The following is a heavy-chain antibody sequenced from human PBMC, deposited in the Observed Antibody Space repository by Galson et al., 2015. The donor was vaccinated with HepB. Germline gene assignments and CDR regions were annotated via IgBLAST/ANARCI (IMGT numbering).Heavy chain of an antibody. J-gene: IGHJ4*02. CDR3: ARDHYDSSALDY. D-gene: IGHD3-22*01. Sequence: SVKVSCKASGYTFGSYHLHWVRQAPGQGLEWMGIINPSGGSTTYAQKFQGRVTLTRDTSTSTVYMELSSLRSGDTAVYYCARDHYDSSALDYWGQGTLVTVSS. CDR1: GYTFGSYH. V-gene: IGHV1-46*01. CDR2: INPSGGST.